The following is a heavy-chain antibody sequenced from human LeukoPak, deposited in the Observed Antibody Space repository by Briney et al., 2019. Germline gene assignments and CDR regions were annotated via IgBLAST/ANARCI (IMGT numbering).Heavy chain of an antibody. J-gene: IGHJ4*02. CDR1: GFTFSSYA. V-gene: IGHV3-30-3*01. CDR2: ISYDGGNK. D-gene: IGHD3-10*01. Sequence: PGGSLRLSCAASGFTFSSYAMHWVRQAPGKGLEWVAVISYDGGNKYYADSVKGRFTISRDNSKNTLYLQMNSLRAEDTAVYYCAREVEWFGELFTFDYWGQGTLVTVSS. CDR3: AREVEWFGELFTFDY.